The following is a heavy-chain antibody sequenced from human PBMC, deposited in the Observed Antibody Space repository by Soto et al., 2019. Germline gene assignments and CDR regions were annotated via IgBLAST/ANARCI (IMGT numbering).Heavy chain of an antibody. J-gene: IGHJ5*02. D-gene: IGHD1-26*01. CDR3: AREVGSLNWFDP. V-gene: IGHV3-48*02. CDR1: GFTFSSYS. Sequence: EVQLVESGGGLVQPGGSLRLSCAASGFTFSSYSMNWVRQAPGKGLEWVSYISSSSSTIYYADSVKGRFTISRDNAKNSLYLKMNSLRDEDTAVYYCAREVGSLNWFDPWGQGTLVTVSS. CDR2: ISSSSSTI.